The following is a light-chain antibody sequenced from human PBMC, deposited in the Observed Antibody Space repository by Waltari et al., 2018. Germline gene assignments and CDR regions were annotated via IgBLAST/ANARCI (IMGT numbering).Light chain of an antibody. V-gene: IGLV2-11*01. CDR1: SSDVGGSKF. CDR2: DLT. CDR3: CSYAGSHWV. Sequence: QSALAQPRSVSVSPGQSVTTSCTGTSSDVGGSKFVSWYQQLPDQAPNPIIYDLTKRPSGVPDRFSGSRSGNTASLTISGLQADDEATYHCCSYAGSHWVFGGGTKLAVL. J-gene: IGLJ3*02.